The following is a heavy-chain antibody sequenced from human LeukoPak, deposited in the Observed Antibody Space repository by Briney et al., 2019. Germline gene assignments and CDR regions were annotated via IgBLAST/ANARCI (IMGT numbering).Heavy chain of an antibody. Sequence: GGSLRLSCAASGFTFSSYAMSWVRQAPGKGLEWVSAISGSGGSTYYADSVKGRFTISRDNSRNTLYLQMNSLRAEDTAVYSVAKSYRAQGVPWYVDYWCQGTLVTVSS. J-gene: IGHJ4*02. D-gene: IGHD3-10*01. V-gene: IGHV3-23*01. CDR3: AKSYRAQGVPWYVDY. CDR1: GFTFSSYA. CDR2: ISGSGGST.